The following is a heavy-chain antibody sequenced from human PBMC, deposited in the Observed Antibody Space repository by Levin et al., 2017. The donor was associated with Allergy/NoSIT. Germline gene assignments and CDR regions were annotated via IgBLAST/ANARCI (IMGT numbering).Heavy chain of an antibody. V-gene: IGHV5-51*01. CDR3: ARLSAAGVDAFDI. Sequence: VASVKVSCKGSGYSFTSYWIGWVRQMPGKGLEWMGIIYPGDSDTRYSPSFQGQVTISADKSISTAYLQWSSLKASDTAMYYCARLSAAGVDAFDIWGQGTMVTVSS. J-gene: IGHJ3*02. CDR1: GYSFTSYW. D-gene: IGHD6-13*01. CDR2: IYPGDSDT.